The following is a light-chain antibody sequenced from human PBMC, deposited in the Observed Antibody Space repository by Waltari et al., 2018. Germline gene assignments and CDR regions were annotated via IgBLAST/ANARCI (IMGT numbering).Light chain of an antibody. V-gene: IGKV4-1*01. J-gene: IGKJ1*01. CDR1: QSVLYSSKNKNY. CDR2: WAS. CDR3: QQYYSTPRT. Sequence: EIVMTQSPDSPAVSLGERATLNCKSRQSVLYSSKNKNYLDWYQQKPGQPPKLLIYWASTRESGVPDRFSGSGSGTDFTLTISSLQAEDVAVYYCQQYYSTPRTFGQGTKVEIK.